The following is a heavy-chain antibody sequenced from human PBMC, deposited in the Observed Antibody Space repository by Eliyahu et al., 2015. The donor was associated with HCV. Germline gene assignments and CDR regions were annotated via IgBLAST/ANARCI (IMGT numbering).Heavy chain of an antibody. Sequence: QVQLQQWGAGLLKPSETLSLTCAVXGGSFXGYXWSWXRQPPGKGLEWIGEINHSGSTNYNPSLKSRVTISVDTSKNQFYLKLSSVTAADTAVYYCARVGYDYIWGSYPRRGGFDYWGQGTLVTVSS. CDR2: INHSGST. J-gene: IGHJ4*02. CDR1: GGSFXGYX. CDR3: ARVGYDYIWGSYPRRGGFDY. V-gene: IGHV4-34*01. D-gene: IGHD3-16*02.